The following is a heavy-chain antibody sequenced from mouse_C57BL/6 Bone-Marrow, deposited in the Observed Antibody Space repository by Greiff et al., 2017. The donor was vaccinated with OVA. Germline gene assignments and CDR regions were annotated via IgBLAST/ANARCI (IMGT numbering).Heavy chain of an antibody. V-gene: IGHV1-81*01. CDR1: GYTFTSYG. J-gene: IGHJ2*01. D-gene: IGHD3-2*02. CDR3: ARLEGRDSAGCDY. CDR2: IYPRSGNT. Sequence: QVQLQQSGAELARPGASVKLSCKASGYTFTSYGISWVKQRTGQGLEWIGEIYPRSGNTYYNEKFKGKATLTADKSSSTAYMELRSLTSEDSAVYFGARLEGRDSAGCDYGGQGTTLTVSS.